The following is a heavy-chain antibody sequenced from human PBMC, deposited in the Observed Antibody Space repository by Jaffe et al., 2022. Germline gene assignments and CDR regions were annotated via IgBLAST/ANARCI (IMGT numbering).Heavy chain of an antibody. V-gene: IGHV3-72*01. D-gene: IGHD4-17*01. J-gene: IGHJ3*02. Sequence: EVQLVESGGGLVQPGGSLRLSCAASGFTFSDHYMDWVRQAPGKGLEWVGRTRNKANSYTTEYAASVKGRFTISRDDSKNSLYLQMNSLKTEDTAVYYCARSEIYGDYTDAFDIWGQGTMVTVSS. CDR2: TRNKANSYTT. CDR1: GFTFSDHY. CDR3: ARSEIYGDYTDAFDI.